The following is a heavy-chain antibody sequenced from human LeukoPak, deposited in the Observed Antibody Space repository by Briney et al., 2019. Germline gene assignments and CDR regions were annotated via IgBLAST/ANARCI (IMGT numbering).Heavy chain of an antibody. CDR3: ASPLGGYLVGWCY. CDR1: GFTFSSYW. Sequence: GGSLRLSCAASGFTFSSYWMSWVRQAPGKGLEWVSNIKQDGSEKYYVDSVKGRFTISRDNAKNSLYLQMNSLRAEDTAVYYCASPLGGYLVGWCYWGQGTLVIVSS. D-gene: IGHD3-22*01. V-gene: IGHV3-7*01. J-gene: IGHJ4*02. CDR2: IKQDGSEK.